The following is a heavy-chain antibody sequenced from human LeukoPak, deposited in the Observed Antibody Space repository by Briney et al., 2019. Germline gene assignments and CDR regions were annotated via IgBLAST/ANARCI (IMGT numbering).Heavy chain of an antibody. CDR1: GYTFTSYY. D-gene: IGHD2-15*01. CDR2: INPSGGGT. V-gene: IGHV1-46*01. CDR3: ARKSYCSGGNCFLDY. Sequence: ASVKVSCKASGYTFTSYYMHWVRQAPGQGLEWMGIINPSGGGTTYAQMFQGRVTMTRDTSTSTVYMELRSLRSEDTAVYYCARKSYCSGGNCFLDYWGQGTLVTVSS. J-gene: IGHJ4*02.